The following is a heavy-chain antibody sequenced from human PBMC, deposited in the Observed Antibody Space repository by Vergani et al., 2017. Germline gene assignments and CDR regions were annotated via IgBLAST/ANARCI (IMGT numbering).Heavy chain of an antibody. J-gene: IGHJ4*02. CDR3: ARGPGDSSGYYYPALFY. V-gene: IGHV4-39*01. CDR1: GASIRSSNYY. D-gene: IGHD3-22*01. CDR2: IYYSGST. Sequence: QLQLQESGPGLVKPSATLSLTCSVSGASIRSSNYYWGWIRQPPGKGLEWIASIYYSGSTYYNPSLKSRVTISVDTSKNQFSLKLSSVTAADTAVYYCARGPGDSSGYYYPALFYWGQGTLVTVSS.